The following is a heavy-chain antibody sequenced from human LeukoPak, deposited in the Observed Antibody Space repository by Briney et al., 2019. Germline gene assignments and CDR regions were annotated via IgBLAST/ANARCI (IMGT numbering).Heavy chain of an antibody. D-gene: IGHD2-2*01. J-gene: IGHJ3*02. CDR1: GYTFTSYD. CDR2: MNPNSGNT. Sequence: GASVKVSCKASGYTFTSYDINWVRQATGQGLEWMGWMNPNSGNTGYAQKFQGRVTITRNTSISTAYMELSSLRSEDTAVYYCARVTELGYCSSTSCYRPYDAFDIWGQGTMVTVSS. V-gene: IGHV1-8*03. CDR3: ARVTELGYCSSTSCYRPYDAFDI.